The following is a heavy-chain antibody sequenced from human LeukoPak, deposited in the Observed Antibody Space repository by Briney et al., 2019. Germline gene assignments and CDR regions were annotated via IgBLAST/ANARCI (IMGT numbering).Heavy chain of an antibody. D-gene: IGHD5-12*01. CDR3: ARYRQDVRLEVARMYRYFDL. Sequence: SETVSLTCTVSVDSIGSYYWSWIRQPPGRGLEWIGYIYDSGSTNYNPSLKSRVTISVDTSKKQFSLKLNSVTAADTAVYYCARYRQDVRLEVARMYRYFDLWGRGTLVAVSS. V-gene: IGHV4-59*01. CDR2: IYDSGST. CDR1: VDSIGSYY. J-gene: IGHJ2*01.